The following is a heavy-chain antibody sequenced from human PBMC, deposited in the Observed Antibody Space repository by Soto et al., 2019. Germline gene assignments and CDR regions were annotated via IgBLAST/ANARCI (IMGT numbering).Heavy chain of an antibody. CDR2: ISGSGGST. CDR1: GFTFSSYA. V-gene: IGHV3-23*01. Sequence: PGGSLRPSCAASGFTFSSYAMSWVRQAPGKGLEWVSAISGSGGSTYYADSVKGRFTISRDNSKNTLYLQMNSLRAEDTAVYYCAKVKLDQVDVLRFLEWLPTDYWGQGTLVTVSS. D-gene: IGHD3-3*01. CDR3: AKVKLDQVDVLRFLEWLPTDY. J-gene: IGHJ4*02.